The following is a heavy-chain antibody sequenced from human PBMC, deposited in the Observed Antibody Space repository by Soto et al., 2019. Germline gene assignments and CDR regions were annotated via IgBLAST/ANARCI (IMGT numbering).Heavy chain of an antibody. CDR3: AKAGILTRKWYYYGMDV. CDR1: GFTFSSYA. D-gene: IGHD6-13*01. CDR2: ISGSGGST. J-gene: IGHJ6*02. V-gene: IGHV3-23*01. Sequence: GSLGLSCAASGFTFSSYAMSWVRQAPGKGLEWVSAISGSGGSTYYADSVKGRFTISRDNSKNTLYLQMNSLRAEDTAVYYCAKAGILTRKWYYYGMDVWGQGTTVTVSS.